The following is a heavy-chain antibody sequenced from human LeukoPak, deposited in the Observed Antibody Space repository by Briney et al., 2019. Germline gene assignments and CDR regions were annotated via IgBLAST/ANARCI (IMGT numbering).Heavy chain of an antibody. CDR3: ARDPPNYYDSSGSDY. CDR2: IKQDGSEE. CDR1: GFTFSLYW. V-gene: IGHV3-7*01. Sequence: GGSLRLSCVVSGFTFSLYWMNWVRQAPGKGLEWVANIKQDGSEEYYVDSVKGRFTISRDNAKNSLYLQMNSLRAEDTAVYYCARDPPNYYDSSGSDYWGQGTLVTVSS. J-gene: IGHJ4*02. D-gene: IGHD3-22*01.